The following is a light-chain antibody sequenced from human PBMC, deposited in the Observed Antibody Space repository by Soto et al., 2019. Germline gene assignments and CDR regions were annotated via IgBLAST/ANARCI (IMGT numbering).Light chain of an antibody. CDR1: QSISRW. CDR2: DAS. V-gene: IGKV1-5*01. CDR3: QQYNGYSTWT. Sequence: DTQMTQSPSTLSATVEDRVTITCRASQSISRWLAWYQQKPGKAPKVLIWDASSLQRGVPSRFSGSGSGTEFTLTISSLQADDFATYYCQQYNGYSTWTFGQGTKVDIK. J-gene: IGKJ1*01.